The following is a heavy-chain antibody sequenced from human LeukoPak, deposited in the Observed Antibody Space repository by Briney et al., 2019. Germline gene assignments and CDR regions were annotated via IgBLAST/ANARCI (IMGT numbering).Heavy chain of an antibody. Sequence: GSLRLSCAASGFTFSDYYMSWVRQAPGKGLEWVSYISSSGSTIYYADSVKGRFTISRDNAKNSLYLQMNSLRAEDTAVYYCARAISYDFWSGYYHAPGYWGQGTLVTVSS. V-gene: IGHV3-11*01. CDR3: ARAISYDFWSGYYHAPGY. CDR2: ISSSGSTI. D-gene: IGHD3-3*01. CDR1: GFTFSDYY. J-gene: IGHJ4*02.